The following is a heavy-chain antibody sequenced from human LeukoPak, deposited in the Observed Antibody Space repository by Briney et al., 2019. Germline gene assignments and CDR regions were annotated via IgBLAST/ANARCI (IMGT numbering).Heavy chain of an antibody. CDR1: GFTFSRYS. D-gene: IGHD4-23*01. CDR3: ARDATTVVTPIAY. CDR2: ISSSSSYI. V-gene: IGHV3-21*01. Sequence: GGSLRLSCAASGFTFSRYSMNWVSQAPGKGLEWVSSISSSSSYIYYADSVKGRFTISRDNAKNSLYLQMNSLRAEDTAVYYCARDATTVVTPIAYWGQGTLVTVSS. J-gene: IGHJ4*02.